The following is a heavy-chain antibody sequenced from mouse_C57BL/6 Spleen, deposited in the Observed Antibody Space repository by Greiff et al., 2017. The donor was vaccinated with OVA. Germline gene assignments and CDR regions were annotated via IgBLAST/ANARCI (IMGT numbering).Heavy chain of an antibody. Sequence: QVQLKQPGAELVKPGASVKLSCKASGYTFTSYWMHWVKQRPGRGLEWIGRIDPNSGGTKYNEQFKSKATLTVDKPSSTAYMQLSSLTSEDSAVYECARGVEGYYDGSSTFAYWGQGTLVTVSA. CDR2: IDPNSGGT. V-gene: IGHV1-72*01. CDR1: GYTFTSYW. CDR3: ARGVEGYYDGSSTFAY. J-gene: IGHJ3*01. D-gene: IGHD1-1*01.